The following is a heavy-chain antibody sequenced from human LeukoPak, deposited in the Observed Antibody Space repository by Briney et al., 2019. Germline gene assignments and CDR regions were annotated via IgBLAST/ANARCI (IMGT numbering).Heavy chain of an antibody. Sequence: GESLKISCKGSGYRFTDYWIGWVHQMPGKGLEWMGIIYPGDSDTRYSPSFQGQVTISVDKSINTAHLQWGSLKASDTAMYYCARGAAGTIPDYYYFGMDIWGQGTTVTVSS. CDR1: GYRFTDYW. V-gene: IGHV5-51*07. CDR3: ARGAAGTIPDYYYFGMDI. J-gene: IGHJ6*02. CDR2: IYPGDSDT. D-gene: IGHD1-7*01.